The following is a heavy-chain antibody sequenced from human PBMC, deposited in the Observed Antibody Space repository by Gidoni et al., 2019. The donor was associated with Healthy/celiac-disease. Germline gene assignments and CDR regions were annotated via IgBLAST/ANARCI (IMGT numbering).Heavy chain of an antibody. D-gene: IGHD6-13*01. V-gene: IGHV4-39*01. Sequence: QLQLQESGPGLVKPSETLSLTCTVSGGPISSSSYYWGWIRQPPGKGLEWIGSIYYSGSTDYNPSLKSRVTISVDTSKNQFSLKLSSVTAADTAVYYCARLYSSSWYRGWFDPWGQGTLVTVSS. CDR2: IYYSGST. CDR3: ARLYSSSWYRGWFDP. J-gene: IGHJ5*02. CDR1: GGPISSSSYY.